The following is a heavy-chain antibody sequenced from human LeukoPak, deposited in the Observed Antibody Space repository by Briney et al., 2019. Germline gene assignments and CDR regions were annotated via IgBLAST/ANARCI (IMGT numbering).Heavy chain of an antibody. CDR1: GYTFTSYD. J-gene: IGHJ6*03. Sequence: ASVKVSCKASGYTFTSYDINWVRQATGQGLEWMGWINPNSGGTNYAQKFQGRVTMTRDTSISTAYMELSRLRSDDTAVYYCARGAARLNYYYYMDVWGKGTTVTVSS. V-gene: IGHV1-2*02. CDR3: ARGAARLNYYYYMDV. D-gene: IGHD6-6*01. CDR2: INPNSGGT.